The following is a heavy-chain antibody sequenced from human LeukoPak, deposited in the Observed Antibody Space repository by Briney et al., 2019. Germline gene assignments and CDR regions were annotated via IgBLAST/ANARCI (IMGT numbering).Heavy chain of an antibody. CDR2: IYTSGST. CDR3: ARDLFSSSWYANDAFDI. Sequence: SQTLSLTCTVSGGSISSGSYYWSWIRQPAGKGLEWIGRIYTSGSTNYNPSLKSRVTISVDTPKNQFSLKLSSVTAADTAVYYCARDLFSSSWYANDAFDIWGQGTMVTVSS. CDR1: GGSISSGSYY. D-gene: IGHD6-13*01. J-gene: IGHJ3*02. V-gene: IGHV4-61*02.